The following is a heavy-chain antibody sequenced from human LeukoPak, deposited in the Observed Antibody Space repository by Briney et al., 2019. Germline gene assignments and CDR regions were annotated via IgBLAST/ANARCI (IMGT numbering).Heavy chain of an antibody. CDR1: GFTFRRYA. CDR3: SASLEWLPHYYYYGMDV. J-gene: IGHJ6*02. CDR2: ISGSGGST. V-gene: IGHV3-23*01. D-gene: IGHD3-3*01. Sequence: GSLRLSCAASGFTFRRYAMRWVREAPGKGVEWVSDISGSGGSTYYADSVKGRFTISRENSKNTLYLQMNSLRAEYTAVYYCSASLEWLPHYYYYGMDVWGQGTTVTVSS.